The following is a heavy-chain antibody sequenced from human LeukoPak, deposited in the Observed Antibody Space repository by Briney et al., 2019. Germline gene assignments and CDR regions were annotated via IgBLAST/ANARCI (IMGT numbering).Heavy chain of an antibody. J-gene: IGHJ2*01. V-gene: IGHV4-59*08. CDR1: GGSISSYY. CDR2: IYYSGST. CDR3: ARHVPRSAWYFEL. Sequence: SETLSLTCTFSGGSISSYYWSWIRQPPGKGLEWIGYIYYSGSTNYNPSLKSRVTISVDTSKNQFSLKLSSVTAADTAVYYCARHVPRSAWYFELWGRGTLVTVSS.